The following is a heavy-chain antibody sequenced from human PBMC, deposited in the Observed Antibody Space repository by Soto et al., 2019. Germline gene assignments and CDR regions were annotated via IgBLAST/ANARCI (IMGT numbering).Heavy chain of an antibody. CDR1: GGTFSSYT. CDR2: IIPILGIA. CDR3: ARAAYQLLRFAGFGGWFDP. J-gene: IGHJ5*02. D-gene: IGHD2-2*01. Sequence: QVQLVQSGAEVKKPGSSVKVSCKASGGTFSSYTISWVRQAPGQGLEWMGMIIPILGIANYAQKFQGRVTITADKSTSTAYMELSSLRSEDTAVYYCARAAYQLLRFAGFGGWFDPWGQGTLVTVSS. V-gene: IGHV1-69*02.